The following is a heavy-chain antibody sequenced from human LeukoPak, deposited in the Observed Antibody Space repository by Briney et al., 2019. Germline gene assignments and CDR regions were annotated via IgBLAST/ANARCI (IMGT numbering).Heavy chain of an antibody. V-gene: IGHV4-39*02. Sequence: PSETLSLTCTVSGGSISSSSYYWGWLRQPPGKGREWVGSIYYSGRTYYNPSLKSRFTISVDTSKNHFSLKLSSVTAADTAVYYCARRAAGTEGDYWGQGTLVTVSS. J-gene: IGHJ4*02. CDR2: IYYSGRT. CDR1: GGSISSSSYY. CDR3: ARRAAGTEGDY. D-gene: IGHD6-13*01.